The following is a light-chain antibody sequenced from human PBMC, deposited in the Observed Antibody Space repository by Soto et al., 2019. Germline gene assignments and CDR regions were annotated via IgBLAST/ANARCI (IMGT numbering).Light chain of an antibody. CDR2: WGS. J-gene: IGKJ1*01. CDR1: QSVGPN. V-gene: IGKV3-15*01. CDR3: QQYNNWPPET. Sequence: TQSPATLSVSLGEEVSLSCRASQSVGPNLAWYQQRPGQAPRLLIHWGSTRANGVPARFRGSGRGTDFTLTISNLQSEDLAVYYCQQYNNWPPETFGQGTKVDIK.